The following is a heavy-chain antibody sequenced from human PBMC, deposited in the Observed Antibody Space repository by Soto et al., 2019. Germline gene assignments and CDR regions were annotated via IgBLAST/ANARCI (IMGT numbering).Heavy chain of an antibody. V-gene: IGHV3-15*07. CDR3: TRDTYSFWSGPSFFSF. Sequence: PGGSLRLSCAASGFTFSNAWINWVRQAPGKGLEWVGRIKSKTDGGTTDFAAPVRGRFTISRDSAKKSLYLEMNNLRAEDTALYRCTRDTYSFWSGPSFFSFWGQGTLVTVSS. CDR2: IKSKTDGGTT. D-gene: IGHD3-3*01. CDR1: GFTFSNAW. J-gene: IGHJ4*02.